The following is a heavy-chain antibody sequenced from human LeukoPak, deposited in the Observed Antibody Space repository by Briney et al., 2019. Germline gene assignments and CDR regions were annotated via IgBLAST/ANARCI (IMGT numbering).Heavy chain of an antibody. D-gene: IGHD2-2*01. CDR2: INHSGST. CDR1: GGSFSGYY. CDR3: ARVGRLSTSFNYYMDV. Sequence: KPSETLSLTCAVYGGSFSGYYWSWIRQPPGKGLEWIGEINHSGSTNYNPSLKSRVTISVDTSKKQFSLKLSPVTAADTAVYYCARVGRLSTSFNYYMDVWGKGTTVTVSS. V-gene: IGHV4-34*01. J-gene: IGHJ6*03.